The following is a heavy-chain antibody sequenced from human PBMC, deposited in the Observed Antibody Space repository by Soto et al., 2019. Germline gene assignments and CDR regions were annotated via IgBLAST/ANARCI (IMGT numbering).Heavy chain of an antibody. CDR2: IWYDGSNK. V-gene: IGHV3-33*01. D-gene: IGHD5-18*01. Sequence: QVQLVESGGGVVQPGRSLRLSCAASGFTFSSYGMHWVRQAPGKGLEWVAVIWYDGSNKYYADSVKGRFTISRDNSKNTLYLQMNSLRAEDTAVYYGASGLDTAMAYNAFDIWGQGTMVTVSS. J-gene: IGHJ3*02. CDR3: ASGLDTAMAYNAFDI. CDR1: GFTFSSYG.